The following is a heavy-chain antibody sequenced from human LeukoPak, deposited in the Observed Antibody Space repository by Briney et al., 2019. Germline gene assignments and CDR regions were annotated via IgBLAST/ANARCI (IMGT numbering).Heavy chain of an antibody. CDR1: GFTFSSYW. V-gene: IGHV3-7*01. D-gene: IGHD3-3*01. J-gene: IGHJ5*02. CDR3: ARPTYRITISPRGGFDP. Sequence: GGPLRLSCATSGFTFSSYWVSWVRQAPGKGLEWVANIKQDGSEKYYVDAVEGRFTVSRDNARNSLYMQMKSLRTDVTSVYYCARPTYRITISPRGGFDPWGQGPLVTVSS. CDR2: IKQDGSEK.